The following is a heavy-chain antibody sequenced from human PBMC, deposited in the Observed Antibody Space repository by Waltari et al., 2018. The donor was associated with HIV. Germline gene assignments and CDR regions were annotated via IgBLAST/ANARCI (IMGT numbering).Heavy chain of an antibody. CDR2: INGDGSTT. D-gene: IGHD3-22*01. V-gene: IGHV3-74*01. CDR1: GFTFSSYW. Sequence: EVQLVESGGGLVQPGGSLRLSCAASGFTFSSYWTNWVRQAPGKGLVWVSRINGDGSTTSYADSVKGRFTISRDNAKNTLYLQMNSLRAEDTAVYYCARIAYDSSGYGWFDPWGQGTLVTVSS. CDR3: ARIAYDSSGYGWFDP. J-gene: IGHJ5*02.